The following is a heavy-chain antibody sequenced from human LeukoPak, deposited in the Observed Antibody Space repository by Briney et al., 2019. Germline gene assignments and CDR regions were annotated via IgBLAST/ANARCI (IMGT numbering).Heavy chain of an antibody. CDR1: GFTFSKYG. J-gene: IGHJ4*02. CDR2: ISDAGSEK. D-gene: IGHD5-24*01. Sequence: GGSLRLSCVDSGFTFSKYGVHWVRQAPGKGLEWVAVISDAGSEKYYADSVKGRFTISRDNSKNTVYLQMNSLRPEDTAVYYCAKNSGRDGYNDYFDYWGQGTLVTVSS. V-gene: IGHV3-30*18. CDR3: AKNSGRDGYNDYFDY.